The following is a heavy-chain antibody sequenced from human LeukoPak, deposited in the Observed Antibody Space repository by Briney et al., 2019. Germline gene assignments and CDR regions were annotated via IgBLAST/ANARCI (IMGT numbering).Heavy chain of an antibody. CDR2: ISYDGINE. D-gene: IGHD3-10*01. CDR1: GFTFSGYW. CDR3: ARDNYGHDC. J-gene: IGHJ4*02. V-gene: IGHV3-30-3*01. Sequence: PGGSLRLSCAASGFTFSGYWMHWVRQAPGKGLEWVAVISYDGINEYYADSVKGRFTISRDNSKNTLYLQVNSLRAEDTAVYYCARDNYGHDCWGQGTLVTVSS.